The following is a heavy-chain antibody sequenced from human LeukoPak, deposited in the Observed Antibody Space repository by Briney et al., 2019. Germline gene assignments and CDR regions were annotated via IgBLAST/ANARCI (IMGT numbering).Heavy chain of an antibody. CDR3: ARHYSSSWNNWFDP. Sequence: SETLSLTCTVSGGSISPFYWSWIRQPPGKGLEWIAYIYYSGSTRYNPSLKSRVAISVNTSNNQVSLKLSSVTAADTAVYYCARHYSSSWNNWFDPWGQGTLVTVSS. J-gene: IGHJ5*02. CDR1: GGSISPFY. V-gene: IGHV4-59*08. D-gene: IGHD6-13*01. CDR2: IYYSGST.